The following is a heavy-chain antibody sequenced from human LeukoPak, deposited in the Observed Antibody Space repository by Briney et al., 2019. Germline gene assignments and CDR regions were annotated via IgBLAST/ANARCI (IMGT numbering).Heavy chain of an antibody. CDR2: ITPSGGST. Sequence: ASVKVSCKAYGHTFSGYYMHWVRQAPGQGLEWMGIITPSGGSTNYAQKFQGRVTMTRDTSTTTVYMELGSLRSEDTAVYYCARVEMATINGMDVWGQGTTVTVSS. CDR1: GHTFSGYY. CDR3: ARVEMATINGMDV. J-gene: IGHJ6*02. D-gene: IGHD5-24*01. V-gene: IGHV1-46*01.